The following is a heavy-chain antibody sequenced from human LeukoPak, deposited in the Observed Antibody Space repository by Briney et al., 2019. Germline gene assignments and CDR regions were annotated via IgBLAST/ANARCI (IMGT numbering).Heavy chain of an antibody. CDR1: GFTFSSYG. D-gene: IGHD6-6*01. V-gene: IGHV3-30*18. CDR3: AKDESMDY. Sequence: GRSLRHSCAASGFTFSSYGMHWVRQAPGKGLEWVAVISYDGSNKYYADSVKGRFTISRDNSKNTLYLQMNSLRAEDTAVYYCAKDESMDYWGQGTLVTVSS. CDR2: ISYDGSNK. J-gene: IGHJ4*02.